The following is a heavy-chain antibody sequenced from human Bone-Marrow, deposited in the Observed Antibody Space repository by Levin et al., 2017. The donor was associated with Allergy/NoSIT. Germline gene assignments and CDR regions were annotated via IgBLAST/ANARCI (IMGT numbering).Heavy chain of an antibody. D-gene: IGHD4-17*01. J-gene: IGHJ4*02. CDR1: GFTFSSYW. Sequence: GGSLRLSCAASGFTFSSYWMSWVRQAPGKGLEWVANIKQDGSEKYYVDSVKGRFTISRDNAKNSLYLQMNSLRAEDTAVYYCASVALRTPYYFDYWGQGTLVTVSS. CDR3: ASVALRTPYYFDY. CDR2: IKQDGSEK. V-gene: IGHV3-7*01.